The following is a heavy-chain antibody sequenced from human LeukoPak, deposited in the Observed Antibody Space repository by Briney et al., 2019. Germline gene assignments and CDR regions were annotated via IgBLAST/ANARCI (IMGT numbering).Heavy chain of an antibody. V-gene: IGHV3-33*01. D-gene: IGHD3-16*01. J-gene: IGHJ4*02. CDR2: IWYDGNKK. Sequence: GGSLRLSCAASGFTFSDYGMHWVHQAPGKGLDWVAVIWYDGNKKYYVDSVKGRFTISRDNSKNTLYLQMNSLRAEDTAVYYCARDERDGGGLKYWGQGTLVTVSS. CDR1: GFTFSDYG. CDR3: ARDERDGGGLKY.